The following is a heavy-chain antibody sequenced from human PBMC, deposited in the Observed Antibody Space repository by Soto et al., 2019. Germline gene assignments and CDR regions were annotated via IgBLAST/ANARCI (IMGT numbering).Heavy chain of an antibody. Sequence: GGSLRLSCAASGFTFSSYAMHWVRQAPGKGLEWVAVISYDGSNKYYADSVKGRFTISRDNSKNTLYLQMNSLRAEDTAVYYCAKGEVVAVYYYSTMDVWGQGTTVTVS. D-gene: IGHD2-2*01. J-gene: IGHJ6*02. CDR2: ISYDGSNK. CDR3: AKGEVVAVYYYSTMDV. CDR1: GFTFSSYA. V-gene: IGHV3-30-3*01.